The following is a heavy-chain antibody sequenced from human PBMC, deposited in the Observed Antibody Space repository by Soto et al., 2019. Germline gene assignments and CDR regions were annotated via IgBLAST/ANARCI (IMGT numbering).Heavy chain of an antibody. J-gene: IGHJ4*02. V-gene: IGHV1-3*01. CDR2: VNAGNGDT. Sequence: ASVQVSCKASGYTFTSYTIHWVRQAPGQRLEWMGWVNAGNGDTKYSRNFQGRVTISRDTSASTAYIEVSSLRSEDTAVYYCARDPADYWGQGTLVTVSS. CDR3: ARDPADY. CDR1: GYTFTSYT.